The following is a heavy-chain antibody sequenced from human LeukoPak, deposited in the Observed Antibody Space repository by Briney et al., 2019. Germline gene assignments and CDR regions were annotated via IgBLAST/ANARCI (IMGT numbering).Heavy chain of an antibody. D-gene: IGHD5-24*01. Sequence: PGRSLRLSCAASGFXFSRSAMHWVRQPPGKGLEWMAVISNDGIRKFHADPVKGRFTISRDNSKNTLFLQMDSLTTEDTAVYYCARRRDGYNPELDYWGQGTLVTVSS. J-gene: IGHJ4*02. CDR1: GFXFSRSA. CDR3: ARRRDGYNPELDY. CDR2: ISNDGIRK. V-gene: IGHV3-30-3*01.